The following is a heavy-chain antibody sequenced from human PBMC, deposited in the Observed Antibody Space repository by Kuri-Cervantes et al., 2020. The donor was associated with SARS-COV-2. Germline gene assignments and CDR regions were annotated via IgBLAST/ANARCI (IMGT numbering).Heavy chain of an antibody. CDR3: ARDSGIYSYGYYYYGMDV. J-gene: IGHJ6*02. D-gene: IGHD5-18*01. CDR2: IKQDGSEK. V-gene: IGHV3-7*01. Sequence: ETLSLTCAASGFTFSSYWMSWVRQAPGKGLEWVANIKQDGSEKYYVDSVKGRFTISRDNAKNSLYLQMNSLRAEDTAVYYCARDSGIYSYGYYYYGMDVWGQGTTVTGSS. CDR1: GFTFSSYW.